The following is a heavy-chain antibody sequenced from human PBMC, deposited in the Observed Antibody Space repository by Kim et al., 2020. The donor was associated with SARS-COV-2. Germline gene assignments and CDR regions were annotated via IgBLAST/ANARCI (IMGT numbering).Heavy chain of an antibody. Sequence: SETLSLTCTVSGGSVSSGSYYWSWIRQPPGKGLEWIGYIYYSGSTNYNPSLKSRVTISVDTSKNQFSLKLSSVTAADTAVYYCAKTENKGIAAAANYYYYGMDVWGQGTTVTVSS. D-gene: IGHD6-13*01. CDR3: AKTENKGIAAAANYYYYGMDV. V-gene: IGHV4-61*01. CDR1: GGSVSSGSYY. CDR2: IYYSGST. J-gene: IGHJ6*02.